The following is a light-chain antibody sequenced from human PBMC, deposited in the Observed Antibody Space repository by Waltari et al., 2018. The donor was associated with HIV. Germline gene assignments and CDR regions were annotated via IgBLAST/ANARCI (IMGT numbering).Light chain of an antibody. V-gene: IGLV2-14*01. Sequence: QSALTQPASVSGSPGQSLTISCTGPSRAPGRSHYVPWYQQHPGKAPKLMMYEVSNRPSGVSNRFSGSKSGNTASLTISGLQAEDEADYYCSSYISSSTLLFGGGTKLTVL. CDR3: SSYISSSTLL. CDR2: EVS. J-gene: IGLJ2*01. CDR1: SRAPGRSHY.